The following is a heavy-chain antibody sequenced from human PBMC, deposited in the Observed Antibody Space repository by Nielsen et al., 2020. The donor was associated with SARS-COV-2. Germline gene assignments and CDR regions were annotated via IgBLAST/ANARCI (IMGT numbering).Heavy chain of an antibody. J-gene: IGHJ4*02. V-gene: IGHV4-34*01. CDR1: GGSFSGYY. CDR2: INHSGST. CDR3: ARVGYCSSPSCYTGYFDS. D-gene: IGHD2-2*02. Sequence: LSCAVYGGSFSGYYWSWIRQPPGKGLEWIGEINHSGSTNYNPSLKSRVTISVDTSKNQFSLKLSSVTAADTAVYYCARVGYCSSPSCYTGYFDSWGQGTLVTVSS.